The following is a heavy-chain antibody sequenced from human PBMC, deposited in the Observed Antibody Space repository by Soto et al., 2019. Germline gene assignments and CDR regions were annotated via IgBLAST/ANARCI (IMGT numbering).Heavy chain of an antibody. J-gene: IGHJ6*02. V-gene: IGHV1-2*02. Sequence: GASVKVSCKASGYTFTGYYMHWVRQAPGQGLEWMGWINPNSGGTNYAQKFQGRVTMTRDTYISPAYMELSRLRSDDTAVYYCARVLNYYYYGMDVWGQGTTVTVSS. CDR2: INPNSGGT. CDR1: GYTFTGYY. CDR3: ARVLNYYYYGMDV.